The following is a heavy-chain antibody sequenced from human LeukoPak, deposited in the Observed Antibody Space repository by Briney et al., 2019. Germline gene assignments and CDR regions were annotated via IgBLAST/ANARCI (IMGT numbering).Heavy chain of an antibody. CDR3: ARFPNYGSGSPNDY. J-gene: IGHJ4*02. V-gene: IGHV1-18*04. D-gene: IGHD3-10*01. CDR2: ISAYNGNT. CDR1: GYTFTGYY. Sequence: ASVKVSCKASGYTFTGYYMHWVRQAPGQGLEWMGWISAYNGNTNYAQKLQGRVTMTTDTSTSTAYMELRSLRSDDTAVYYCARFPNYGSGSPNDYWGQGTLVTVSS.